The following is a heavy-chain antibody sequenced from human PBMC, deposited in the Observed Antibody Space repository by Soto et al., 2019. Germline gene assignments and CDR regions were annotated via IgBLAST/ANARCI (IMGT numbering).Heavy chain of an antibody. V-gene: IGHV4-30-4*01. D-gene: IGHD3-16*02. Sequence: SETLSLTCTVSGGSISSGDYYWSWIRQPPGKGLEWIGYIYYSGSTYYNPSLKSRVTISVDTSKNQFSLKLSSVTAADTAVYYCAREAVRYYDYVWGSYRRSYYFDYWGQGTLVTVSS. CDR3: AREAVRYYDYVWGSYRRSYYFDY. CDR1: GGSISSGDYY. J-gene: IGHJ4*02. CDR2: IYYSGST.